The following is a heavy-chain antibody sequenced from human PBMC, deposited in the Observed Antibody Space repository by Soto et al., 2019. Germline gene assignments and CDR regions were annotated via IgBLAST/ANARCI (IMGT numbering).Heavy chain of an antibody. CDR3: ARVDCSGGTCTPADY. J-gene: IGHJ4*02. CDR2: IYNSGNT. V-gene: IGHV4-4*07. CDR1: GGSISGYY. Sequence: QVQLQESGPGLVKPSETLSLTCTVSGGSISGYYWSWIRQPAGKGLEWSGRIYNSGNTRYNLSLKRGVTMSVDTSKNQFSLRLSSVPAADTAVYYCARVDCSGGTCTPADYWGQGTLVTVSS. D-gene: IGHD2-15*01.